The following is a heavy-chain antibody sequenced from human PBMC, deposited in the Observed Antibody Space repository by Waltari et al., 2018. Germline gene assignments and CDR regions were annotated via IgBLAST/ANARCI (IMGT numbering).Heavy chain of an antibody. Sequence: QLQLQESGPGLVKPSETLSLTCTVSGGSISSSSYYWGWIRQPPGKGLEWIGSIYYSGSTYYNPSLKSRVTISVDTSKNQFSLKLSSVTAADTAVYYCAREPPPYYGSGSYYRYYYYGMDVWGQGTTVTVSS. CDR2: IYYSGST. CDR3: AREPPPYYGSGSYYRYYYYGMDV. D-gene: IGHD3-10*01. J-gene: IGHJ6*02. V-gene: IGHV4-39*07. CDR1: GGSISSSSYY.